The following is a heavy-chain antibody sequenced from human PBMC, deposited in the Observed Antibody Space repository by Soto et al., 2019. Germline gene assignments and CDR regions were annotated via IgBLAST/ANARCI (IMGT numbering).Heavy chain of an antibody. D-gene: IGHD3-10*01. CDR1: GGSVCSHSYY. Sequence: SETLSLTCTVSGGSVCSHSYYWNWIRQPPAKGLEWIGYIYYSGSTNYNPSLKSRVTISVDTSKNQFSLKLNSVTAADTAVYYCARAGYYGSGSYDYWGQGALVTVSS. J-gene: IGHJ4*02. CDR3: ARAGYYGSGSYDY. CDR2: IYYSGST. V-gene: IGHV4-61*01.